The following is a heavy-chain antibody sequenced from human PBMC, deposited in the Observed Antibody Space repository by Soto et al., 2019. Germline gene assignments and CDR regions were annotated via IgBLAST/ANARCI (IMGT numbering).Heavy chain of an antibody. CDR1: GGSISSSNW. V-gene: IGHV4-4*02. Sequence: SETLSLTCAVSGGSISSSNWWSWVRQPPGKGLEWIGEIYHSGSTNYNPSLRSRVTISVDTSKNQFSLKLSSVTAADTAVYYCARYGSGECNRGSCYSPFDYWGQGTLVT. CDR3: ARYGSGECNRGSCYSPFDY. CDR2: IYHSGST. D-gene: IGHD2-15*01. J-gene: IGHJ4*02.